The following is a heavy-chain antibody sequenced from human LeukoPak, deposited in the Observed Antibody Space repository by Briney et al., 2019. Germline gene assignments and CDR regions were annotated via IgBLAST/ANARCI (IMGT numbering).Heavy chain of an antibody. V-gene: IGHV3-23*01. CDR1: GFTFNNYA. D-gene: IGHD7-27*01. CDR3: AKNIRQLGNYYYYMDV. J-gene: IGHJ6*03. CDR2: ISGTGGNT. Sequence: HPGGSLRLSCEVSGFTFNNYAMSWVRQAPGKGLEWVSAISGTGGNTFYADSVKGRFTISRDNSKNTLYLQMNSLRAEDTAIYYCAKNIRQLGNYYYYMDVWGKGTTVTVSS.